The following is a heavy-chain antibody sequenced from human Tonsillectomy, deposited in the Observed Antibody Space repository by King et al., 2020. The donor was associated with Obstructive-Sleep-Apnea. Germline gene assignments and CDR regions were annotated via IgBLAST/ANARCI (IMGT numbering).Heavy chain of an antibody. Sequence: VQLVESGGGLVQPGGSLRLSCAASGFTFSSYWMHWVRQAPGKGLVWVSRINSDGSSTSYADSVKGRFTISRDNAKNTLYLQMNSLRAEDTAVYYCARAYSSSWASPPHFDYWGQGTLVTVSS. J-gene: IGHJ4*02. CDR1: GFTFSSYW. CDR3: ARAYSSSWASPPHFDY. V-gene: IGHV3-74*01. CDR2: INSDGSST. D-gene: IGHD6-6*01.